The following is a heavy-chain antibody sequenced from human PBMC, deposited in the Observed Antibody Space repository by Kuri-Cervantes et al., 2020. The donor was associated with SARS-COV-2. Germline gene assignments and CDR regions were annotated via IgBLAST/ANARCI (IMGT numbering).Heavy chain of an antibody. CDR1: GYTFTGYY. V-gene: IGHV1-2*04. CDR3: ASVCTMGVSLD. J-gene: IGHJ4*02. D-gene: IGHD1-1*01. Sequence: ASVKVSCKASGYTFTGYYMHWVRQAPGQGLEWMGWINPNSGGTNYAQKFQGWVTMTRGTSISTVYMELSRLRSDDTAVYYCASVCTMGVSLDWGQGTLVTVSS. CDR2: INPNSGGT.